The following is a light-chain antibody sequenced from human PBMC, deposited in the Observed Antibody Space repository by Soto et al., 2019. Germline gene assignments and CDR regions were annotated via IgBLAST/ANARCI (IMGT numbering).Light chain of an antibody. J-gene: IGKJ1*01. Sequence: IHISHSPSSLSASVLYRFTVTCLSTHNIRTYLNWYLHTPGKGPKLLIFDATTLQSGVPSRFSGRGSGTDFTLTIRSLQPEDFATYYCQQTFITPRTFGQGTKVDIK. CDR3: QQTFITPRT. CDR1: HNIRTY. V-gene: IGKV1-39*01. CDR2: DAT.